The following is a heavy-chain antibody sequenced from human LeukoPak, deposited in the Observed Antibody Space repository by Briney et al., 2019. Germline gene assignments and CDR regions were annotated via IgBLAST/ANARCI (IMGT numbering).Heavy chain of an antibody. J-gene: IGHJ5*02. D-gene: IGHD3-10*01. V-gene: IGHV3-23*01. Sequence: GWSLRLSCAASGFTFSTYAMSWVRQAPGKGLEWVSGISISGGSAYYADSVKGRFTISRDNSKNTLYLQMNRLRAEDTAVYYCAKDRDLLFAHCWFDLWGQGILVTVSS. CDR2: ISISGGSA. CDR1: GFTFSTYA. CDR3: AKDRDLLFAHCWFDL.